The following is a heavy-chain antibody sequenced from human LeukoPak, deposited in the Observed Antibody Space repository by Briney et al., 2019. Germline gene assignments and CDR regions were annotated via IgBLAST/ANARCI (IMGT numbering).Heavy chain of an antibody. J-gene: IGHJ1*01. CDR2: MNPNSGNT. D-gene: IGHD3-9*01. V-gene: IGHV1-8*01. CDR3: ARTFIEDILTGYEYFQH. CDR1: GYTFTSYD. Sequence: ASVKVSCKASGYTFTSYDINWVRQATGQGLEWMGWMNPNSGNTGYAQKFQGRVTMTRNTSISTAYMELSSLRSEDTAVYYCARTFIEDILTGYEYFQHWGQGTLVTVSS.